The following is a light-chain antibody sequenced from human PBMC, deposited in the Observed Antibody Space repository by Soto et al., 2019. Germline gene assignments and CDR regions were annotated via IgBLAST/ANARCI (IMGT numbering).Light chain of an antibody. J-gene: IGKJ5*01. CDR3: QQRSNWPVT. V-gene: IGKV3-15*01. CDR2: GFS. Sequence: EMEMTESPAILSVSPGESATLSCMASQSFNSNYLAWYRRPPSQPPRLLIYGFSTRATGIPARFSGRGSGTEFSLTISSLQSEDFAVYCCQQRSNWPVTFGQGTRLDIK. CDR1: QSFNSN.